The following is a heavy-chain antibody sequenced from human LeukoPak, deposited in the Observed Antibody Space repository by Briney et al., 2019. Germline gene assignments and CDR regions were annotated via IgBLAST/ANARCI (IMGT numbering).Heavy chain of an antibody. Sequence: SETLCLTCAVYGGSFSGYYWSWIRQPPGKGLEWIGEIDHSGSTNYNPSLKSRVTISVNTSKNQFSLKLSSVTAADTAVYYCARGPTMRGGSGPFNYYYYGMDVWGQGTTVTVSS. CDR2: IDHSGST. CDR1: GGSFSGYY. V-gene: IGHV4-34*01. CDR3: ARGPTMRGGSGPFNYYYYGMDV. J-gene: IGHJ6*02. D-gene: IGHD6-19*01.